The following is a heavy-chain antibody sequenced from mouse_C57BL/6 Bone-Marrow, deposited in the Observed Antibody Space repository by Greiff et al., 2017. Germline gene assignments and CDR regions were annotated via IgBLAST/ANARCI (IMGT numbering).Heavy chain of an antibody. CDR1: GYTFTSYW. CDR3: ARGPSITTVVAKGFDY. J-gene: IGHJ2*01. D-gene: IGHD1-1*01. V-gene: IGHV1-69*01. CDR2: IDPSDRYT. Sequence: QVQLQQPGAELVMPGASVKLSCKASGYTFTSYWMHWVKQRPGQGLEWIGEIDPSDRYTNYNQKFKGKSTLTVDKSSSTAYMQLSSLTSEDSAVYYCARGPSITTVVAKGFDYWGQGTTLTVSS.